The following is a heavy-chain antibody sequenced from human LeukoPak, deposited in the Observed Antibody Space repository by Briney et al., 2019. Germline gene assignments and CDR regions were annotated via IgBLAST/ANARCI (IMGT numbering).Heavy chain of an antibody. CDR1: VGSLCRGGHY. D-gene: IGHD3-22*01. Sequence: LQTPSLTSAVSVGSLCRGGHYWGSIRQHPGECLGWIGYVYDSGSTCYNTSLKSRVTISVSTSKNQFSMKLSSVTAADTAVYYCARSYYYDSSGYYFDYWGQGTLVTVSS. CDR2: VYDSGST. V-gene: IGHV4-31*11. CDR3: ARSYYYDSSGYYFDY. J-gene: IGHJ4*02.